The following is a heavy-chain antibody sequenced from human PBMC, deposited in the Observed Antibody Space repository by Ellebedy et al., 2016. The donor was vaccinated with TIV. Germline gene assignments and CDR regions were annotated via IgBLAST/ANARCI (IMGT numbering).Heavy chain of an antibody. CDR2: ISYDGSKK. V-gene: IGHV3-30-3*01. Sequence: GESLKISCAASGFTFSSYAMHWVRQAPGKGLEWVAVISYDGSKKYYAHPVKGRFTISRDNSKNTLYLQMNSLRAEDTAVYYCARAFGWEVGDYFDYWGQGTLVTVSS. CDR3: ARAFGWEVGDYFDY. D-gene: IGHD1-26*01. J-gene: IGHJ4*02. CDR1: GFTFSSYA.